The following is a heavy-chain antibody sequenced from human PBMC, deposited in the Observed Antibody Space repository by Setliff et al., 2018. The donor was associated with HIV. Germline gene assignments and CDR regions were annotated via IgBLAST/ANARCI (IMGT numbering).Heavy chain of an antibody. CDR2: INTNSWYP. CDR1: GYTFSRFS. Sequence: ASVKVSCKASGYTFSRFSINWVRQAPGQGLEWMGWINTNSWYPTYAQGFAGRFVFSLDTLVRTAYLEISDLRADDTGIYYCARDSSEYFDFSSGDFHYMDVWGKGTTVTVSS. V-gene: IGHV7-4-1*02. J-gene: IGHJ6*03. CDR3: ARDSSEYFDFSSGDFHYMDV. D-gene: IGHD3-3*01.